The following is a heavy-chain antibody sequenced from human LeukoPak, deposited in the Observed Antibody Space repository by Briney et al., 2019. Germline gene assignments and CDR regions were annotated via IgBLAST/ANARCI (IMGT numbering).Heavy chain of an antibody. D-gene: IGHD6-13*01. Sequence: SVKVSCKASGYTFTSYDINWVRQAPGQGLEWMGRIIPILGIANYAQKFQGRVTITADKSTSTAYMELSSLRSEDTAVYYCARDQGIAAVYDYWGQGTLVTVSS. V-gene: IGHV1-69*04. CDR3: ARDQGIAAVYDY. CDR2: IIPILGIA. J-gene: IGHJ4*02. CDR1: GYTFTSYD.